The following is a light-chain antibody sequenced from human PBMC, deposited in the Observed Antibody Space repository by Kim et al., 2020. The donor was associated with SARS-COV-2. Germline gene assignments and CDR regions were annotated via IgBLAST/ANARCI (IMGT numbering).Light chain of an antibody. Sequence: EIVLTQSPGTLSLSPGERATLSCGASQSIAFHLAWYQQRPGQAPRLLIFDASNRATGIPARFSGRGSGTDFTLTISSLEPEDFGVYYCQQRSNWPITFGQGTRLGIK. CDR2: DAS. V-gene: IGKV3-11*01. CDR3: QQRSNWPIT. J-gene: IGKJ5*01. CDR1: QSIAFH.